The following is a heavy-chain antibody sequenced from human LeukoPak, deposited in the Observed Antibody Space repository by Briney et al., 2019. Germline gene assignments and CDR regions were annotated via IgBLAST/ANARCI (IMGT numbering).Heavy chain of an antibody. V-gene: IGHV3-21*01. CDR2: ISSSSYI. D-gene: IGHD3-22*01. Sequence: GGSLRLSCAASGFTFSSYSMNWVRQAPGKGLEWVSSISSSSYIYYADSVKGRFTISRDNAKNSLYLQMNSLRAEGTAVYYCARDGQDSSGFLDYWGQGTLVTVSS. CDR3: ARDGQDSSGFLDY. J-gene: IGHJ4*02. CDR1: GFTFSSYS.